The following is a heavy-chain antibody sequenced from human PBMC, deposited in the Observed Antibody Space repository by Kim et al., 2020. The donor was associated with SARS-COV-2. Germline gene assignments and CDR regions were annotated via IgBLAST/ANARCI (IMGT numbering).Heavy chain of an antibody. CDR1: GYTFTSYG. J-gene: IGHJ6*02. D-gene: IGHD3-22*01. CDR2: ISAYNGNT. V-gene: IGHV1-18*01. Sequence: ASVKVSCKASGYTFTSYGISWVRQAPGQGLEWMGWISAYNGNTNYAQKLQGRVTMTTDTSTSTAYMELRSLRSDDTAVYYCARDNPYYYDSSGYYLLIYYYYGMDVWGQGTTVTVSS. CDR3: ARDNPYYYDSSGYYLLIYYYYGMDV.